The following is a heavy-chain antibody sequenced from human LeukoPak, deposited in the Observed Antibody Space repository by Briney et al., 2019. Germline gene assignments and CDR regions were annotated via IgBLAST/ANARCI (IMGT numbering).Heavy chain of an antibody. CDR2: IYYSGSI. Sequence: SETLSLTCTVSGGSISSSSYYWGWIRQPPGKWLEWIGSIYYSGSIYYNPSLKSRVTISVDTSKNQFSLKLSSVTAADTAVYYCAGITIFGVVIDAFDIWGQGTMVTVSS. CDR3: AGITIFGVVIDAFDI. V-gene: IGHV4-39*01. D-gene: IGHD3-3*01. CDR1: GGSISSSSYY. J-gene: IGHJ3*02.